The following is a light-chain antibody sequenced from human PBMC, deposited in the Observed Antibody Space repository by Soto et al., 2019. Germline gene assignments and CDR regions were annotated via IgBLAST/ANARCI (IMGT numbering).Light chain of an antibody. CDR1: ISDFVVYNY. J-gene: IGLJ1*01. CDR3: STHTTSGALQV. CDR2: GVS. Sequence: QSVLTQPASVSGSPGQSTTISCTGTISDFVVYNYVSWYQQLPGKAPKLMIYGVSNRPSGVSNRFSGSKSGNTASLTISGLQADDEADYYCSTHTTSGALQVFGTGTKVTVL. V-gene: IGLV2-14*01.